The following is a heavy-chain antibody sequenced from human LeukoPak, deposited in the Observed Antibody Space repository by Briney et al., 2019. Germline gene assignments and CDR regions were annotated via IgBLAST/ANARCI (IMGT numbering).Heavy chain of an antibody. J-gene: IGHJ4*02. CDR1: GGSFSGYY. CDR2: INHSGST. V-gene: IGHV4-34*01. CDR3: ARGRGWYVWGLDY. Sequence: SETLSLTCAVSGGSFSGYYWSSVRQPPGKGLEWIGEINHSGSTNYNPSLKSRVTISLDTSKNQFSLKLSSVTAADTAVYYCARGRGWYVWGLDYWGQGTLVTVSS. D-gene: IGHD6-19*01.